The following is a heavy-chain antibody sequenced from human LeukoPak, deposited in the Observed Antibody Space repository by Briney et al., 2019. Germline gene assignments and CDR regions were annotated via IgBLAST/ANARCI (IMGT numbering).Heavy chain of an antibody. CDR2: INAGNGNT. J-gene: IGHJ4*02. Sequence: ASVKVSCKASGYTFTGYYMHWVRQAPGQRLEWMGWINAGNGNTKYSQEFQGRVTITRDTSASTAYMELSSLRSEDMAVYYCARGSYYDFWSGHDGTLDYWGQGTLVTVSS. D-gene: IGHD3-3*01. CDR3: ARGSYYDFWSGHDGTLDY. CDR1: GYTFTGYY. V-gene: IGHV1-3*03.